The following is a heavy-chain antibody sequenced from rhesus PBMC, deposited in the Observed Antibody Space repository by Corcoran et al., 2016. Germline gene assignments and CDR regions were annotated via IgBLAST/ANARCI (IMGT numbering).Heavy chain of an antibody. Sequence: QLQLQESGPGLVKPSETLSRTCAASGGCISGGYGWSWIRQPPGKGLEWFGHILCRIGSTYYNPVLKSRVTMSPDTSKTQFSLKRSSVPAADTAVYYCGRAYCTGSGCYFDYWGQGVLVTVSS. CDR2: ILCRIGST. J-gene: IGHJ4*01. CDR3: GRAYCTGSGCYFDY. D-gene: IGHD2-21*01. V-gene: IGHV4S7*01. CDR1: GGCISGGYG.